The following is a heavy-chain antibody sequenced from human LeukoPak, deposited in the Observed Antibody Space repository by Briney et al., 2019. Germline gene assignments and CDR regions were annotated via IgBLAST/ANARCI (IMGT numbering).Heavy chain of an antibody. CDR2: IYPGDSET. J-gene: IGHJ4*02. V-gene: IGHV5-51*01. Sequence: RGESLKISCKGSGYKFTSYWIGLVRQMPGKGLEWMGIIYPGDSETRYSPSFEGQVTISADKSISTAYLQWSSLKASDTAMYFCARQHGYHVFDYWGQGTLVTVSS. D-gene: IGHD3-16*02. CDR1: GYKFTSYW. CDR3: ARQHGYHVFDY.